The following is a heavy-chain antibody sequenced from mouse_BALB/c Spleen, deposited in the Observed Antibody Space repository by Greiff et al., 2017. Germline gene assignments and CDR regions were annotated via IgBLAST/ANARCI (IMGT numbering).Heavy chain of an antibody. CDR3: TREILGREDWFAY. D-gene: IGHD4-1*01. V-gene: IGHV1-5*01. CDR2: IYPGNSDT. CDR1: GYTFTSYW. J-gene: IGHJ3*01. Sequence: EVQLQQSGTVLARPGASVKMSCKASGYTFTSYWMHWVKQRPGQGLEWIGAIYPGNSDTSYNQKFKGKAKLTAVTSTSTAYMELSSLTNEDSAVYYCTREILGREDWFAYWGQGTLVTVSA.